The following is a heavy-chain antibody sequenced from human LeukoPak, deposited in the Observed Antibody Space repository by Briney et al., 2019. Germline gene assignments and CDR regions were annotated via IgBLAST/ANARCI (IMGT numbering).Heavy chain of an antibody. CDR1: GGSFRGYY. J-gene: IGHJ4*02. V-gene: IGHV4-34*01. CDR2: INHSGST. D-gene: IGHD3-10*01. Sequence: NPSETLSLTCAVYGGSFRGYYWTWIRQSPGKGLEWIGEINHSGSTNYNPSLKSRVTISVDTSKNQFSLKLSSVTAADTAIYYCARGLGIWGQGTLVTVSS. CDR3: ARGLGI.